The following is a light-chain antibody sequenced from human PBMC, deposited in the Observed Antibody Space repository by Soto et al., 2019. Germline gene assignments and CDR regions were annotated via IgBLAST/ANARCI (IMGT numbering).Light chain of an antibody. J-gene: IGKJ1*01. CDR2: GAS. V-gene: IGKV3-20*01. CDR1: QSVTSSY. Sequence: EIVLTQSPATLSLSPGERATLSCRASQSVTSSYLAWYQHKPGQAPRLLIYGASLRATGIPDRVSGSASGTEFSLTISRLEPEDFGVYYCQQHGFSPRTFGPGTRVEIK. CDR3: QQHGFSPRT.